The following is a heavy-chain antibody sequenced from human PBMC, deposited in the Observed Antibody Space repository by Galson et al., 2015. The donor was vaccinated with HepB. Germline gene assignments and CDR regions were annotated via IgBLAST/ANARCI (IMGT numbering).Heavy chain of an antibody. V-gene: IGHV3-30*04. Sequence: SLRLSCAASGFTFSSYAMHWVRQAPGKGLEWVAVISYDGSNKYYADSVKGRFTISRDNSKNTLYLQMSSLRAEDTAVYYCARDSVYRGSWFEKYYYGSGLPQYNWFDPWGQGTLVTVSS. CDR2: ISYDGSNK. J-gene: IGHJ5*02. D-gene: IGHD3-10*01. CDR1: GFTFSSYA. CDR3: ARDSVYRGSWFEKYYYGSGLPQYNWFDP.